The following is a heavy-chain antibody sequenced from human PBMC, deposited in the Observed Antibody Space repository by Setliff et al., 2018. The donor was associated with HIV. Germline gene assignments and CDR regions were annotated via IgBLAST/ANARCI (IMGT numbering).Heavy chain of an antibody. CDR1: GDSVDDRSYF. V-gene: IGHV4-39*02. D-gene: IGHD2-21*01. CDR3: ARDCSGGDCYGGHFDL. J-gene: IGHJ2*01. CDR2: FYYNGDS. Sequence: NPSETLSLTCTVSGDSVDDRSYFWGWIRQPPGKGLEWIATFYYNGDSRYNPSLKSRVTISVDTSKNEYSLTLTSVTAADTAIYYCARDCSGGDCYGGHFDLWGRGTLVTVSS.